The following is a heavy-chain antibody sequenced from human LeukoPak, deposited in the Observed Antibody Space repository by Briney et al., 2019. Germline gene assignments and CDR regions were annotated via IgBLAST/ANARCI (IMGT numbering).Heavy chain of an antibody. CDR2: ISSSSSYI. CDR1: GFTFSSYE. CDR3: ARARMTTVTTAFDY. V-gene: IGHV3-21*01. D-gene: IGHD4-17*01. Sequence: PGGSLRLSCAASGFTFSSYEMNWVRQAPGKGLEWVSSISSSSSYIYYADSVKGRFTNSRDNAKNSLYLQMNSLRAEDTAVYYCARARMTTVTTAFDYWGQGTLVTVSS. J-gene: IGHJ4*02.